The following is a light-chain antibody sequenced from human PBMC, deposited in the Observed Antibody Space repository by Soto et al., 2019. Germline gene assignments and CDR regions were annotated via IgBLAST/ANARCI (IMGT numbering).Light chain of an antibody. CDR1: SSNIGSND. V-gene: IGLV1-44*01. CDR3: ATCYARRNGYV. J-gene: IGLJ1*01. CDR2: SNN. Sequence: QSVLTQTPSASGTPGQSVTISCSGSSSNIGSNDGNWCHQLPGTAPKLRIYSNNQRPSGGLDRFSGAKYGTTASLAISGLQSDDDADYYCATCYARRNGYVFGTGTKLTVL.